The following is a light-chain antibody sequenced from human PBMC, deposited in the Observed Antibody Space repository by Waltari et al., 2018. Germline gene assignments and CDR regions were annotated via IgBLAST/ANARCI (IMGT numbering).Light chain of an antibody. CDR3: QTWVTGIRVV. V-gene: IGLV4-69*01. CDR2: LNSDGSH. Sequence: QLVLTQSPSASASLGASVKLTCTLSSGHSTYAIAWHQQQPEKGPRYLMKLNSDGSHSKGDGIPDRFSGSSSGTERYLTISSLQSDDEADYYCQTWVTGIRVVFGGGT. J-gene: IGLJ2*01. CDR1: SGHSTYA.